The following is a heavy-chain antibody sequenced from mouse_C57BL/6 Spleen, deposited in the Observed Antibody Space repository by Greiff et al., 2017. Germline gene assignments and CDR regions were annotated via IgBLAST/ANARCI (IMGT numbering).Heavy chain of an antibody. V-gene: IGHV8-8*01. CDR1: GFSLSTFGMG. J-gene: IGHJ3*01. D-gene: IGHD1-1*01. Sequence: QVTLKESGPGILQPSQTLSLTCSFSGFSLSTFGMGVGWIRQPSGKGLEWLAHIWWDDDKYYNPALKSRLTISKDTSKNQVFLKIANVDTADTATYYCARVYYYGSSSAWFAYWGQGTLVTVSA. CDR2: IWWDDDK. CDR3: ARVYYYGSSSAWFAY.